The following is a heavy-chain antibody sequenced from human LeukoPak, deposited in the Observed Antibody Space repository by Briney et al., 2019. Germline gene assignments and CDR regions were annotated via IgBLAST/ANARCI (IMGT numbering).Heavy chain of an antibody. D-gene: IGHD6-19*01. V-gene: IGHV1-69*04. Sequence: ASVKVSCKASGGTFSSSAISWVRQAPGQGLEWMGRIIPILGIANYAQKFQGRVTITADKSTSTAYMELSSLRSENTAVYYCARPVGPLSSGEEYFDYWGQGTLVTVSS. CDR1: GGTFSSSA. J-gene: IGHJ4*02. CDR2: IIPILGIA. CDR3: ARPVGPLSSGEEYFDY.